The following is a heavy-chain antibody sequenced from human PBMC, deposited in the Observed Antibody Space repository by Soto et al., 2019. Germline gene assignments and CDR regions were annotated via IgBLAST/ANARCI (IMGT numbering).Heavy chain of an antibody. D-gene: IGHD3-16*01. CDR2: ISGSGGRT. V-gene: IGHV3-23*01. CDR3: AKGGYYSLFDI. CDR1: GFPFSSYA. Sequence: GGALRLSCVASGFPFSSYAMSWGRQTPGKGLEWVSGISGSGGRTYYADSVKGRFTISRDNSNNTLSLQMHILRVEDTAVYFCAKGGYYSLFDIWGQGTMVTVSS. J-gene: IGHJ3*02.